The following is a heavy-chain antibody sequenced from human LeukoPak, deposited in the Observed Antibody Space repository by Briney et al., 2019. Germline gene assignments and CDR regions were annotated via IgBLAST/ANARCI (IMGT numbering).Heavy chain of an antibody. J-gene: IGHJ6*03. CDR2: TYYRSKWYN. V-gene: IGHV6-1*01. D-gene: IGHD6-13*01. Sequence: SQTLSLTCAISGDSVSSNSAAWNWIRQSPSRGLEWLGRTYYRSKWYNDYAVSVKSRITINPDTSKNQFSLQLNSVTREDTAGYYSTREARQQLAHYFFYYYIAVWGQGTPVTVSS. CDR1: GDSVSSNSAA. CDR3: TREARQQLAHYFFYYYIAV.